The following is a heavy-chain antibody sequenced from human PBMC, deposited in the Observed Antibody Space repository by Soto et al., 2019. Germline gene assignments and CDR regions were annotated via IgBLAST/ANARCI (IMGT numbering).Heavy chain of an antibody. V-gene: IGHV4-31*03. CDR3: ARGGGYSYFAGFDY. D-gene: IGHD5-18*01. J-gene: IGHJ4*02. CDR1: GGSISSVGYY. Sequence: SQTLSLTCTVSGGSISSVGYYWSCIRQHPGKGLEWIGYIYYSGSTYYNPSLKSRVTISVDTSKNQFSLKLSSVTAADTAVYYCARGGGYSYFAGFDYWGQGTLVTVSS. CDR2: IYYSGST.